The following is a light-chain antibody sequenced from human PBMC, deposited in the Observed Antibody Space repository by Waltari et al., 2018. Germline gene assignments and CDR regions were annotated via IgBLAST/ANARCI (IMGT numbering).Light chain of an antibody. Sequence: ELTQPPSVSVSPGQTARIPCSGDALSNQYGYWYQQKPGQAPLLVMYRDTERPSGIPERFSGSNSGTTVTLTISGAQAEDEADYYCQTADRSGTYVVFGGGTKLTVL. CDR2: RDT. V-gene: IGLV3-25*03. CDR3: QTADRSGTYVV. CDR1: ALSNQY. J-gene: IGLJ2*01.